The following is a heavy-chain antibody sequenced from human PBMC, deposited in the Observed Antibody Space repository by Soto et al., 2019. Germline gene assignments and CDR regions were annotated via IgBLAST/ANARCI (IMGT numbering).Heavy chain of an antibody. D-gene: IGHD2-15*01. J-gene: IGHJ4*02. CDR3: VWSCTGGSCSDY. V-gene: IGHV1-8*01. CDR1: GYTFTSYD. CDR2: MNPYSGNT. Sequence: QVPVVQSGAEVKKPGASVKVSCKASGYTFTSYDIHWVRQATGQGLEWMGRMNPYSGNTGYAQKFQGRITMTRNTSISTAYMELSSLRSEDTAVYYCVWSCTGGSCSDYWGQGTLVTVSS.